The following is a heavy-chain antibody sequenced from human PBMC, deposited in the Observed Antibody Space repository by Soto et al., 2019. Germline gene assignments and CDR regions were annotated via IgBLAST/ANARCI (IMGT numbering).Heavy chain of an antibody. CDR2: IYSGGST. CDR3: ARDRLGYYGSGSYNY. CDR1: GFTVSSNY. J-gene: IGHJ4*02. V-gene: IGHV3-66*01. Sequence: GGSLRLSCAASGFTVSSNYMSWVRQAPGKGLEWVSVIYSGGSTYYADSVKGRFTISRDNSKNTLYLQMNSLRAEDTAVYYCARDRLGYYGSGSYNYWGQGTLVTVSS. D-gene: IGHD3-10*01.